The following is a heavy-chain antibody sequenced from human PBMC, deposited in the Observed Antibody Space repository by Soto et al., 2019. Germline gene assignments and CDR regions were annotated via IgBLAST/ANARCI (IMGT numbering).Heavy chain of an antibody. J-gene: IGHJ4*02. Sequence: PGGSLRLSCAASGFTFSSYDMHWVRQAPGKGLEWVANKCYDGSNKYYADSEKGRYTISRHNSKNTQYLQVNNLSDEATPTYSYAREDDDLTSNLAYWGQGTLVTVSS. V-gene: IGHV3-33*01. CDR3: AREDDDLTSNLAY. CDR1: GFTFSSYD. CDR2: KCYDGSNK. D-gene: IGHD3-3*01.